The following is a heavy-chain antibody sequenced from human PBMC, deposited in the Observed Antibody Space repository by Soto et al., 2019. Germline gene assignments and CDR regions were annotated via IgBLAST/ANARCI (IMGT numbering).Heavy chain of an antibody. D-gene: IGHD3-3*01. Sequence: PSETLSLTCTVSGGTISSYYGSWIRQPPGKGLEWIGYIYYSGSTNYNPSLKSRVTISVDTSKNQFSLKLSSVTAADTAVYYCARSPWYYDFNWFDPWGQGTLVTVSS. J-gene: IGHJ5*02. CDR3: ARSPWYYDFNWFDP. CDR1: GGTISSYY. CDR2: IYYSGST. V-gene: IGHV4-59*01.